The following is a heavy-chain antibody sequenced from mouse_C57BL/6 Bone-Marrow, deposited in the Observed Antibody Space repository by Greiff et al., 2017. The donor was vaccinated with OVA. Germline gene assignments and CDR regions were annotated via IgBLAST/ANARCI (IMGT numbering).Heavy chain of an antibody. J-gene: IGHJ3*01. CDR1: GFTFSNYW. Sequence: DVKLQESGGGLVQPGGSMKLSCVASGFTFSNYWMNWVRQSPEKGLEWVAQIRLKSDNYATHYAESVKGRFTISRDDSKSSVYLQMNNLRAEDTGIYYCTGDYYGSSSSWFAYWGQGTLVTVSA. CDR2: IRLKSDNYAT. V-gene: IGHV6-3*01. CDR3: TGDYYGSSSSWFAY. D-gene: IGHD1-1*01.